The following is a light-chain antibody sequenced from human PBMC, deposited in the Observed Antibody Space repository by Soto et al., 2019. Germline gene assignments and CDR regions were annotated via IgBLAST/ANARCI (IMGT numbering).Light chain of an antibody. CDR2: EVS. CDR3: SSYTSSDTLPYI. CDR1: SSDVGGYDY. V-gene: IGLV2-14*01. Sequence: QSALTRPASVSGSPGQSITISCTGTSSDVGGYDYVSWYQQHPGKAPKLMIYEVSDRPLGVSNRFSGSKSGNTASLTISGLQAEDEADYYCSSYTSSDTLPYIFGTGTKLTVL. J-gene: IGLJ1*01.